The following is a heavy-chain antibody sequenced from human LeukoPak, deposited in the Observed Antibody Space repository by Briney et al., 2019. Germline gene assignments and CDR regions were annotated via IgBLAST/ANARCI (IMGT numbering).Heavy chain of an antibody. CDR1: GGSFSGYY. V-gene: IGHV4-34*01. J-gene: IGHJ1*01. Sequence: PSETLSLTCAVYGGSFSGYYWSWIRQPPGKGLEWIGEINHSGSTNYNPSLKSRVTISVDTSKNQFSLKLSSVTAADTAVYYCVKATLEYFQHWGQGTLVTVSS. CDR3: VKATLEYFQH. CDR2: INHSGST.